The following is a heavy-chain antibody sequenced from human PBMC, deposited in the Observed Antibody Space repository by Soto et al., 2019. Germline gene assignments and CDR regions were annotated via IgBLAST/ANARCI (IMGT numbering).Heavy chain of an antibody. CDR2: ISYDGSNK. D-gene: IGHD2-15*01. V-gene: IGHV3-30*18. J-gene: IGHJ6*02. Sequence: QVQLVESGGGVVQPGRSLRLSCAASGFTFSSYGMHWVRQAPGKGLEWVAVISYDGSNKYYADSVKGRFTISRDNSKKTLDFQMDRLRAWEKAVYFCAKGESWWRWCSCYRKPPLDVWGQGATGTGSS. CDR1: GFTFSSYG. CDR3: AKGESWWRWCSCYRKPPLDV.